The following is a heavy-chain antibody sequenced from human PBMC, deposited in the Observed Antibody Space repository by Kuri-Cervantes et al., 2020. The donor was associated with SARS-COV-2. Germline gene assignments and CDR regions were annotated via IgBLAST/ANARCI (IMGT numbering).Heavy chain of an antibody. CDR2: INPNSGGT. CDR3: ARVGIYDYSNYRPFDY. D-gene: IGHD4-11*01. V-gene: IGHV1-2*02. J-gene: IGHJ4*02. CDR1: GYTLTGYY. Sequence: ASVKVSCKASGYTLTGYYMHWVRQAPGQGLEWMGWINPNSGGTNYAQKFQGRVTMTRDTSISTAYMELSRLRSDDTAVYYCARVGIYDYSNYRPFDYWGQGTLVTVSS.